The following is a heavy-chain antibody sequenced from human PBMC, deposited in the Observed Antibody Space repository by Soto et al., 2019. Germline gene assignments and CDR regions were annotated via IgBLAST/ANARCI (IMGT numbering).Heavy chain of an antibody. CDR2: INPNSGGT. CDR3: ARAPPERYCSGGSCFIDY. Sequence: ASVKVSCKASGYTFTGYYMHWVRQAPGQGLEWMGWINPNSGGTNYAQKFQGRVTMTRDTSISTAYMELSRLRSDDTAVYYYARAPPERYCSGGSCFIDYWGQGTLVTVS. CDR1: GYTFTGYY. V-gene: IGHV1-2*02. J-gene: IGHJ4*02. D-gene: IGHD2-15*01.